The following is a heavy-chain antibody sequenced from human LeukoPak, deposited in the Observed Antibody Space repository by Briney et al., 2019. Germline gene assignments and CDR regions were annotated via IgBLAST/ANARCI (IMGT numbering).Heavy chain of an antibody. CDR2: VYSSGST. CDR3: ARPPSAAGEYFQH. Sequence: PSETLSLTCTVSGGSISGHYWSWIRQSAGKGLEWIGHVYSSGSTYYNPSLKSRVSMSIDTSNNQFSLRMFSMTVADTAVYYCARPPSAAGEYFQHWGQGTLVTVSS. J-gene: IGHJ1*01. D-gene: IGHD6-13*01. CDR1: GGSISGHY. V-gene: IGHV4-4*07.